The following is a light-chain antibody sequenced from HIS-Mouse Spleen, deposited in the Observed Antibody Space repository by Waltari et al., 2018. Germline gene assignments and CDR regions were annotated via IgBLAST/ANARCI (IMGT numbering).Light chain of an antibody. Sequence: SYELTQPPSVSVSPGQTARITCSGDALPKKYAYWYHQNAGQAPVPVIYEDSKRPSGTPERFSGSSSGTMATLTISGAQVEDEADYYCYSTDSSGNHRVFGGGTKLTVL. CDR3: YSTDSSGNHRV. CDR2: EDS. V-gene: IGLV3-10*01. CDR1: ALPKKY. J-gene: IGLJ2*01.